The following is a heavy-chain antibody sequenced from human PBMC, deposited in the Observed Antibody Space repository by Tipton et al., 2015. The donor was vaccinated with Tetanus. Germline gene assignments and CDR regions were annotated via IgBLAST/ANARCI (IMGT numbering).Heavy chain of an antibody. CDR2: IKANSGGT. Sequence: QVQLVQSGAEVKRPGASVKVSCKASGYTFTGYYMHWARQAPGQGLERIGWIKANSGGTNYAQKFQGWVTMTRDTSIRTAYMELSRLRSDDTAVYYCARDRYYYDSSGYFDYWGQGTLVTVSS. D-gene: IGHD3-22*01. CDR3: ARDRYYYDSSGYFDY. CDR1: GYTFTGYY. J-gene: IGHJ4*02. V-gene: IGHV1-2*04.